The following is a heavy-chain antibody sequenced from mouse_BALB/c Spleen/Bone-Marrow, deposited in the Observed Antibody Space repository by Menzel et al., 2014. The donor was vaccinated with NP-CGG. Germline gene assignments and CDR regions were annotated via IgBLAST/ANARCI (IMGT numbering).Heavy chain of an antibody. CDR3: ARAPPYDCYTMDY. D-gene: IGHD2-13*01. CDR1: GFTFSDFY. CDR2: ISDGVSYT. J-gene: IGHJ4*01. V-gene: IGHV5-4*02. Sequence: EVQGVESGGGLVKPGGSLKLSCAASGFTFSDFYMFWVRQTPEKRLEWVATISDGVSYTSYPDSVKGRFTISRDNPRNNLYLQMSSLKAEDTAMYYCARAPPYDCYTMDYGGQGTSVTVSS.